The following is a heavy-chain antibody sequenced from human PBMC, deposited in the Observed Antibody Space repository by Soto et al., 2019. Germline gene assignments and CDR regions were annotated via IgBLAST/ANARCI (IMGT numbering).Heavy chain of an antibody. CDR3: ARDPHSSGWYRPRGPFDP. V-gene: IGHV3-21*01. D-gene: IGHD6-19*01. CDR2: ISSSSSYI. J-gene: IGHJ5*02. Sequence: GGCLRLSCAASGFTFSSYSMNWVRQAPGKGLEWVSSISSSSSYIYYADSVKGRFTISRDNAKNSLYLQMNSLRAEDTAVYYCARDPHSSGWYRPRGPFDPWGQGTLVTVSS. CDR1: GFTFSSYS.